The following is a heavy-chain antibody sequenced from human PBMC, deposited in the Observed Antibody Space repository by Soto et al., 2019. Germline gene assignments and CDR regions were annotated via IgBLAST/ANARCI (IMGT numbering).Heavy chain of an antibody. CDR2: RKEDGSGK. D-gene: IGHD3-16*01. CDR3: VRVGRLGGY. V-gene: IGHV3-7*03. CDR1: GFTFSSYW. J-gene: IGHJ4*02. Sequence: GGSLRLSCTASGFTFSSYWLSWVRQAPGKGMGWVANRKEDGSGKYYVDSVKGRFSISRDNARNSLYLQMNSLRVEDTAVYYCVRVGRLGGYWGQGALVTVSS.